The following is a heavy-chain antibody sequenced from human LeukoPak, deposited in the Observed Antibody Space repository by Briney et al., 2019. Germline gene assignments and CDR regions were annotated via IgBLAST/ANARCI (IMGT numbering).Heavy chain of an antibody. J-gene: IGHJ1*01. D-gene: IGHD3-22*01. V-gene: IGHV3-23*01. CDR2: ISGTGGST. CDR1: GFTFSNYA. CDR3: AGGSTVIIPVA. Sequence: GGSLSLSYAASGFTFSNYAMSWVRQAPGEGLESVSVISGTGGSTYYADSVKGRFTISRDNSKNTLYLQMNSLRAEDTAVYYCAGGSTVIIPVAWGQGTLVTVSS.